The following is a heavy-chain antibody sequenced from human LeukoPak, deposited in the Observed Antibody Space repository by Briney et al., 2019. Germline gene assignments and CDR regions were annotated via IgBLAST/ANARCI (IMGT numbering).Heavy chain of an antibody. CDR3: AKAGDADVVKGLLTFDS. D-gene: IGHD5-18*01. CDR2: IRGTVYSE. CDR1: GFILPSFA. Sequence: GGSLRLSCAASGFILPSFAMSWVRQAPGKGLEWVAGIRGTVYSEYFADSVTGRFTIPRDNSKNTLYLQIKDLRVEDTAVYYCAKAGDADVVKGLLTFDSWGQGTLVTVSS. V-gene: IGHV3-23*01. J-gene: IGHJ4*02.